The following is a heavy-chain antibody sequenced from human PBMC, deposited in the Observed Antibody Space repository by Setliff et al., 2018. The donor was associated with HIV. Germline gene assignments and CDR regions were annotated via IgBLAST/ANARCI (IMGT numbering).Heavy chain of an antibody. D-gene: IGHD3-22*01. CDR3: ARSLVPSGYYYGRHAFDI. CDR2: IYHSGNT. J-gene: IGHJ3*02. V-gene: IGHV4-59*08. Sequence: SETLSLTCSVSGASIRGHYWSWIRQSPGKGLEWIGNIYHSGNTNYNPSFKSRVTISVDTSKKQFSLRVNSVTAADTAVYYCARSLVPSGYYYGRHAFDIWGQGTKVTVSS. CDR1: GASIRGHY.